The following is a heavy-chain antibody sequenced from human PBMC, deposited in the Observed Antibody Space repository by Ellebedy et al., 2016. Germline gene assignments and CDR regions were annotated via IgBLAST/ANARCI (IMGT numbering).Heavy chain of an antibody. J-gene: IGHJ4*02. Sequence: GGSLRLSCAASGFTVSSNYMSWVRQAPGKGLEWVSVIYSGGSTYYADSVKGRFTISRDNSKNTLYLQMNSLRAEDTAVYYCARESETYYYDSSGQGRRYYFDYWGQGTLVTVSS. CDR1: GFTVSSNY. CDR2: IYSGGST. V-gene: IGHV3-66*01. D-gene: IGHD3-22*01. CDR3: ARESETYYYDSSGQGRRYYFDY.